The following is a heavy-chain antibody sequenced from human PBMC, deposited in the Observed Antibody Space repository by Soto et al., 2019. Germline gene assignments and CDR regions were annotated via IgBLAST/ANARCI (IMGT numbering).Heavy chain of an antibody. V-gene: IGHV4-34*01. CDR1: GGSFSGYY. CDR2: INHSGST. J-gene: IGHJ6*02. Sequence: SETLSLTCAVYGGSFSGYYWSWIRQPPGKGLEWIGEINHSGSTNYNPSLKSRVTISVDTSKNQFSLKLSSVTAADTAVYYCARLHRGDSSSWYYYYGMDVWGQGTTVTVSS. CDR3: ARLHRGDSSSWYYYYGMDV. D-gene: IGHD6-13*01.